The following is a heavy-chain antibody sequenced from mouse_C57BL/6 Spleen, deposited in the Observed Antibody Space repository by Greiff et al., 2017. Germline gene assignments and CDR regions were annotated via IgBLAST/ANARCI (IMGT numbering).Heavy chain of an antibody. CDR3: FYYDYDDYAMDY. V-gene: IGHV1-81*01. CDR2: IYPRSGNT. D-gene: IGHD2-4*01. Sequence: VQGVESGAELARPGASVKLSCKASGYTFTSYGISWVKQRTGQGLEWIGEIYPRSGNTYYNEKFKGKATLTADKSSSTAYMELRSLTSEDSAVYFCFYYDYDDYAMDYWGQGTSVTVSS. CDR1: GYTFTSYG. J-gene: IGHJ4*01.